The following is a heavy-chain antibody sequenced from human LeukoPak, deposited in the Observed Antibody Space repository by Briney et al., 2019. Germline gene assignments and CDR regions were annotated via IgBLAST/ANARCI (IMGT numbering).Heavy chain of an antibody. J-gene: IGHJ4*02. CDR2: IYYSGST. D-gene: IGHD6-13*01. CDR1: GGSISSYY. Sequence: SETLSLTCTVSGGSISSYYWSWIRQPPGKGLEWIGYIYYSGSTNYNPSLKSRVTISVDTSKNQFSLKLSSVTAADTAVYYCARGVMTGYSSSWRFDYWGQGTLVTVSS. V-gene: IGHV4-59*01. CDR3: ARGVMTGYSSSWRFDY.